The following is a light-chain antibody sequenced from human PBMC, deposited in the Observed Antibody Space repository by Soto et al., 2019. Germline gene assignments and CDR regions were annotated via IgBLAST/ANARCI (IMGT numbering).Light chain of an antibody. CDR1: SSDVGAYNH. Sequence: QSLLTQAPSASGSAGRSVTISCTGTSSDVGAYNHVSWYQQHPGQVPKLMIYEVSKRPSGVPDRFSGSKSGNTASLTVSGLQAEDEADYYCISYAGNNIFVFGTGTKVTVL. CDR3: ISYAGNNIFV. V-gene: IGLV2-8*01. J-gene: IGLJ1*01. CDR2: EVS.